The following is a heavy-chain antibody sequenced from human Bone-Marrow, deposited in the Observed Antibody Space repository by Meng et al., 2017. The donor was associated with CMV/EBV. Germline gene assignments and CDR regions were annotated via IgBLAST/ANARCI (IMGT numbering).Heavy chain of an antibody. D-gene: IGHD3-10*01. CDR2: IYSGGSRT. J-gene: IGHJ4*02. CDR3: AKEPLLFGYFDY. CDR1: GFTFSSYA. V-gene: IGHV3-23*03. Sequence: GGSLRLSCAASGFTFSSYAMSWVRQAPGKGLEWVSVIYSGGSRTYYADSVKGRFTISRDNSKNTLYLQMNSLRAEDTAVYYCAKEPLLFGYFDYWGQGTLVTGSS.